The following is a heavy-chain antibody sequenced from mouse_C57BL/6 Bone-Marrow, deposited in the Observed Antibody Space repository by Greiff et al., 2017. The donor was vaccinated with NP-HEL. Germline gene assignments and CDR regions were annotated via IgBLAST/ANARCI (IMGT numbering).Heavy chain of an antibody. CDR1: GYTFTSYW. Sequence: QVQLQQPGAELVKPGASVKLSCKASGYTFTSYWMHWVKQRPGQGLEWIGMIHPNSGSTNYNEKFKSKATLTVDKSSSTAYMQLSSLTSEDSAVYYCAMPYYGNYVYWYFDDWGTGTTVTVSS. CDR3: AMPYYGNYVYWYFDD. V-gene: IGHV1-64*01. D-gene: IGHD2-10*01. J-gene: IGHJ1*03. CDR2: IHPNSGST.